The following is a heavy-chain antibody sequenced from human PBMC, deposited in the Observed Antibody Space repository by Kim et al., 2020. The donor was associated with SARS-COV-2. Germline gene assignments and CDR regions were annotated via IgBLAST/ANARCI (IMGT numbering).Heavy chain of an antibody. Sequence: ASVKVSCKASGYTFTSYGISWVRQAPGQGLEWMGWISAYNGNTNYAQKLQGRVTMTTDTSTSTAYMELRSLRSDDTAVYYCARDFHIAAPESGFDYWGQGTLVTVSS. J-gene: IGHJ4*02. D-gene: IGHD6-13*01. CDR1: GYTFTSYG. CDR2: ISAYNGNT. V-gene: IGHV1-18*01. CDR3: ARDFHIAAPESGFDY.